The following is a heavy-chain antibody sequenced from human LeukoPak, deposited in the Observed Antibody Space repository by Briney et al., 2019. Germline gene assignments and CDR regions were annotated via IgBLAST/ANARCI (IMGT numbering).Heavy chain of an antibody. D-gene: IGHD1-26*01. Sequence: SETLSLTCTVSGGSISSYYWSWIRQPPGKGLEWIGYIYYSGSTNYNPSLKSRVTISVDTSKNQFSLKLSSVTAADTAVYYCAREDIVGATRDAFDIWGQGTMVTVSS. CDR3: AREDIVGATRDAFDI. CDR2: IYYSGST. V-gene: IGHV4-59*01. J-gene: IGHJ3*02. CDR1: GGSISSYY.